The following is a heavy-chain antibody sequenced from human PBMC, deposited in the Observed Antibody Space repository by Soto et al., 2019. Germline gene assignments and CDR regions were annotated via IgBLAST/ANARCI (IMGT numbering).Heavy chain of an antibody. J-gene: IGHJ4*02. CDR2: IKSKTDGGTT. V-gene: IGHV3-15*01. CDR3: TTDGYSSSSWVDY. CDR1: GFTFSNAW. Sequence: GGALRLSCAASGFTFSNAWMSWVRHAPTKGLEWVGRIKSKTDGGTTDYAAPVKGRFTISRDDSKNTLYLQMNSLKTEDTAVYYCTTDGYSSSSWVDYWGQGTLVTVSS. D-gene: IGHD6-6*01.